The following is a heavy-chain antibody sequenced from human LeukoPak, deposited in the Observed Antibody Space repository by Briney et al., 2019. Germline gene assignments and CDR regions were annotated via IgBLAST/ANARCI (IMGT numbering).Heavy chain of an antibody. J-gene: IGHJ4*02. Sequence: PSETLSLTCTVSGGSISSSSYYWSWIRQPPGKGLEWIGYIYYSGSTNYNPSLKSRVTISVDASKNQFSLKLSSVTAADTAVYYCARYSGYDYSFEYWGQGTLVTVSS. CDR1: GGSISSSSYY. D-gene: IGHD5-12*01. V-gene: IGHV4-61*01. CDR2: IYYSGST. CDR3: ARYSGYDYSFEY.